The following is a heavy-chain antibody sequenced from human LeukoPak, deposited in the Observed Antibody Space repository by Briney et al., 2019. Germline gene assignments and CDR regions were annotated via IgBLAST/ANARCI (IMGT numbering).Heavy chain of an antibody. D-gene: IGHD2-15*01. CDR1: GFTFSSYA. V-gene: IGHV3-23*01. J-gene: IGHJ6*03. CDR3: ARIAEVGYCSGGSCSLYYYYYMDV. CDR2: ISGSGGST. Sequence: PGGSLRLSCAASGFTFSSYAMSWVRQAPGKGLERVSAISGSGGSTYYADSVKGRFTISRDNSKNTLYLQMNGLRAEDTAVYYCARIAEVGYCSGGSCSLYYYYYMDVWGKGTTVTVSS.